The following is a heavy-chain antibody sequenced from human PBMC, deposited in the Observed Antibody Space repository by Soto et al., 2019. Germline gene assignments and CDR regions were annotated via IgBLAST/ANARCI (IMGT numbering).Heavy chain of an antibody. Sequence: PSETLSLTCAVSGDSISSNNWWSWIRQPAGKGLEWIGRIYNGGIPLIHPSLESRVALSLDTSKNQFSLTLSSVTAADTAIYYCASQDYDKSVYYFDYWGRGTLVTVSS. V-gene: IGHV4-28*01. CDR2: IYNGGIP. D-gene: IGHD3-22*01. CDR1: GDSISSNNW. J-gene: IGHJ4*02. CDR3: ASQDYDKSVYYFDY.